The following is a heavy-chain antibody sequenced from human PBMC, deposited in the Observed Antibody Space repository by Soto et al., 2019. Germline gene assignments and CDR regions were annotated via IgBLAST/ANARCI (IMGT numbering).Heavy chain of an antibody. Sequence: SETLSLTCTVSGGSISSSSYYWGWIRQPPGKGLEWIGSIYYSGSTYYNPSLKSRVTISVDTSKNQFSLKLSSVTAADTAVYYCARTGAGIRITIFGVVINDYYGMDVWGQGTKVTVSS. D-gene: IGHD3-3*01. CDR2: IYYSGST. CDR3: ARTGAGIRITIFGVVINDYYGMDV. J-gene: IGHJ6*02. CDR1: GGSISSSSYY. V-gene: IGHV4-39*01.